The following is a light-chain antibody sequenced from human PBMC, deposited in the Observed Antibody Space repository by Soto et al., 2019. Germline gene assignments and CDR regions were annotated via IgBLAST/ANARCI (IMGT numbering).Light chain of an antibody. CDR3: QHYNAAPST. J-gene: IGKJ1*01. CDR2: AAS. V-gene: IGKV1-27*01. Sequence: IQMTQSPSSLSASAGDRVTITCRASQGISNYLAWYQQKPGKVPKLLIYAASTLQSGVPFRFSGSGSGTDFALAISSLPPEDVATYCCQHYNAAPSTFGPGTKVEIK. CDR1: QGISNY.